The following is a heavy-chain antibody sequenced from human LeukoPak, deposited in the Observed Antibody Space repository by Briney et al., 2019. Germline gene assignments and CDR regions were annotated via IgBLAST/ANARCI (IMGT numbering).Heavy chain of an antibody. D-gene: IGHD3-3*01. V-gene: IGHV3-30*03. CDR2: ISHDARSN. Sequence: GGSLRLSCATSGFTFSSYGMHWVRQVPGKGLEWVAVISHDARSNYHVDSVKGRFTISRDNSKNTLYLQMNSLRAEDTAVYYCARKKLTIFGVVISFDYWGQGTLVTVSS. J-gene: IGHJ4*02. CDR3: ARKKLTIFGVVISFDY. CDR1: GFTFSSYG.